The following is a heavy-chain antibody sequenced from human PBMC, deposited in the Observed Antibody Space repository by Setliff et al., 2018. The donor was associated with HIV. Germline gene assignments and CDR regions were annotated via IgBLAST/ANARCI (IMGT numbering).Heavy chain of an antibody. V-gene: IGHV3-7*03. CDR1: GFVFSDFW. Sequence: LRLSCAASGFVFSDFWMSWARQAPGKGLAWVANINDDGNKKDYVGSVRGRFTISRDNAKNSLFLQMNSRGADDTAVYYCAALSVRTNPVYGVISTRFDPWGQGSLVTVSS. CDR3: AALSVRTNPVYGVISTRFDP. D-gene: IGHD2-8*01. J-gene: IGHJ5*02. CDR2: INDDGNKK.